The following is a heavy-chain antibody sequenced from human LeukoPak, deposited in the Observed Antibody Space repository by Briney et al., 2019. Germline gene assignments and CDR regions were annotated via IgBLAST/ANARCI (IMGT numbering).Heavy chain of an antibody. Sequence: GGSLRLSCAASGFTFSTYWMHWVRQAPGKGLVWVSRINRDGSSTSYADSVKGRFTISRDNAKNTLYLQMNSLRAEDTAVYYCARDRETYYDILTGYYTLGDAFDIWGQGTTVTVSS. V-gene: IGHV3-74*01. CDR2: INRDGSST. CDR1: GFTFSTYW. D-gene: IGHD3-9*01. J-gene: IGHJ3*02. CDR3: ARDRETYYDILTGYYTLGDAFDI.